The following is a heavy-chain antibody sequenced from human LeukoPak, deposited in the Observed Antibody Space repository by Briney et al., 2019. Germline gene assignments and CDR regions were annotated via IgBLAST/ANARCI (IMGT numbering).Heavy chain of an antibody. Sequence: PGGSLRLSCAASGFTFSSYGMHWVRQAPGKGLEWVTFIRYDGSNKYYADSVKGRFTISRDNSKNTLYLQMNSLRAEDTAVYYCAKDGGDIEGYWGQGTLVTVSS. CDR2: IRYDGSNK. CDR1: GFTFSSYG. V-gene: IGHV3-30*02. D-gene: IGHD3-16*02. CDR3: AKDGGDIEGY. J-gene: IGHJ4*02.